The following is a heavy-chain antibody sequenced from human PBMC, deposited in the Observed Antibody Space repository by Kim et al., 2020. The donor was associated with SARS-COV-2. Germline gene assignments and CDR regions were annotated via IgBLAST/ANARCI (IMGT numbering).Heavy chain of an antibody. V-gene: IGHV3-30-3*01. J-gene: IGHJ4*02. CDR3: VRDSPDGSGNHYINLFSGSFDN. Sequence: GGSLRLSCAASGFTISNYAFYWVRQAPGKGLEWVAVISYDGSNKHYAASVKGRFTISRDNSKNTLYLQMNSLRAEDTAVYYCVRDSPDGSGNHYINLFSGSFDNWGQRTLVTVSS. D-gene: IGHD3-10*01. CDR2: ISYDGSNK. CDR1: GFTISNYA.